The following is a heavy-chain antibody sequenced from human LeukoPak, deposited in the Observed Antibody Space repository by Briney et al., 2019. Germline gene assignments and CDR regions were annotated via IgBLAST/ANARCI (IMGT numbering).Heavy chain of an antibody. CDR1: GGTFSSYA. CDR3: TRRFSPYYYDSSGYLYYYYGMDV. Sequence: SVKVSCKASGGTFSSYAISWVRQAPGQGLEWMGGIIPIFGTANYAQKFQGGVTITADESTSTAYMELSSLRSEDTAAYYCTRRFSPYYYDSSGYLYYYYGMDVWGQGTTVTVSS. CDR2: IIPIFGTA. D-gene: IGHD3-22*01. J-gene: IGHJ6*02. V-gene: IGHV1-69*13.